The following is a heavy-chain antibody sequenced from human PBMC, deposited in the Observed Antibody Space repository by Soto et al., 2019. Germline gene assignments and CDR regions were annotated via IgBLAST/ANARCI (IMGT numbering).Heavy chain of an antibody. CDR1: GFTFSSYA. CDR3: VKGSGYYXDSSGYYKPHDYYGMDV. V-gene: IGHV3-64D*06. Sequence: GGSLRLSCSASGFTFSSYAMHWVRQAPGKGLEYVSAISSNGGSTYYADSVKGRFTISRDNSKNTLYLQMSSLRAEDTAVYYCVKGSGYYXDSSGYYKPHDYYGMDVWGQGTTVTVSS. CDR2: ISSNGGST. D-gene: IGHD3-22*01. J-gene: IGHJ6*02.